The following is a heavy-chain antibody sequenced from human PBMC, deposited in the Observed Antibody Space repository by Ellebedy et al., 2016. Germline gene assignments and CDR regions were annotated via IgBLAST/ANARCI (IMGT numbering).Heavy chain of an antibody. J-gene: IGHJ4*02. V-gene: IGHV3-7*03. CDR2: IKQDGSEK. D-gene: IGHD7-27*01. CDR1: GSTFSDFW. CDR3: ASSWGP. Sequence: GGSLRLSCAASGSTFSDFWMSWVRQAPGKGLEWVAIIKQDGSEKYYVDSVKGRFTISRDNSKNSLYLQMNSLRVEDTAVYYCASSWGPWGQGTLVTVSS.